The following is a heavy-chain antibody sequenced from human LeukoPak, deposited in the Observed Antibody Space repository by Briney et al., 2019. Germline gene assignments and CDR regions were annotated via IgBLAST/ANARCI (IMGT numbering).Heavy chain of an antibody. D-gene: IGHD3-3*01. V-gene: IGHV1-69*05. CDR3: ARAPNYDFWSRLGWFDP. CDR1: GGTFSSYA. J-gene: IGHJ5*02. Sequence: ASVKVSCKASGGTFSSYAISWVRQAPGQGLEWMGGIIPTFGTANYAQKFQGRVTITTDESTSTAYMELSSLRSEDTAVYYCARAPNYDFWSRLGWFDPWGQGTLVTVSS. CDR2: IIPTFGTA.